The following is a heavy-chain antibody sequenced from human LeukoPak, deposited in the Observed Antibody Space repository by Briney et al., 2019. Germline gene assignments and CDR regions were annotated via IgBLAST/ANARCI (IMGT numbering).Heavy chain of an antibody. D-gene: IGHD1-1*01. J-gene: IGHJ4*02. Sequence: GASVTVSCKASGGTFSSYAISWVRQAPGQGLEWMGGIIPIFSTANYAQKFQGRVTITADESTSTAYMELRSLRSDDTAVYYCAREGGPTGGAQDYWGQGTLVTVSS. V-gene: IGHV1-69*13. CDR2: IIPIFSTA. CDR1: GGTFSSYA. CDR3: AREGGPTGGAQDY.